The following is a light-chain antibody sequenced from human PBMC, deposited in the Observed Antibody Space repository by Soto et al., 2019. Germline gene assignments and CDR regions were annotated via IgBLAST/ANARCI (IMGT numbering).Light chain of an antibody. CDR3: ASWDGRPIGPWV. CDR1: SSNIGSNT. Sequence: QSVLTQPPSASGTPGQRVTISCSGSSSNIGSNTVNWYQQLPGTAPRLLIYINDQRPSGVPDRFSGSKSGTSASLAINGLQSXXXXXXXCASWDGRPIGPWVFGGGTKLTVL. J-gene: IGLJ3*02. V-gene: IGLV1-44*01. CDR2: IND.